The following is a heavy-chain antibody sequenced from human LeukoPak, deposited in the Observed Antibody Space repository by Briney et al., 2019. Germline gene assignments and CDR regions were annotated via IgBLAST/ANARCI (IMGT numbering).Heavy chain of an antibody. CDR1: GGSISRSSYY. V-gene: IGHV4-39*07. CDR2: IYYSGST. Sequence: SETLSLTCTVSGGSISRSSYYWGWIRQPPGKGLEWIGSIYYSGSTYYNPSLKSRVTISVDTSKNQFSLKLSSVTAADTAVYYCAREERLSGPLVVTSRGDFDYWGQGTLVTVSS. J-gene: IGHJ4*02. CDR3: AREERLSGPLVVTSRGDFDY. D-gene: IGHD2-21*02.